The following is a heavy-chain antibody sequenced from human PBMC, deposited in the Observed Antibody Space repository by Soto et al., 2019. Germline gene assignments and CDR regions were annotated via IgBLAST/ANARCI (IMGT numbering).Heavy chain of an antibody. CDR2: ISAYNGNT. D-gene: IGHD4-17*01. J-gene: IGHJ6*02. CDR3: ARDYGGNSDYYYYGMDV. Sequence: ASVKVSCKASGYTFTSYGISWVRQAPGQGLEWMGWISAYNGNTNYAQKLQGRVTMTTDTSTSTAYMELRSLRSDDTAVYYCARDYGGNSDYYYYGMDVWGQGTTVTVS. CDR1: GYTFTSYG. V-gene: IGHV1-18*04.